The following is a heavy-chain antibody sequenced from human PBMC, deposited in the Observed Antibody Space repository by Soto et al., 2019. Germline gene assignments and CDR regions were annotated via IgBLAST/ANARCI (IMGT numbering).Heavy chain of an antibody. V-gene: IGHV3-30-3*01. Sequence: GGSLRLSCAASGFTFSSYAMHWVRQAPGKGLEWVAVISYDGSNKYYADSVKGRFTISRDTSKNTLYLQMNSLRAEDTAVYYCARDTGGGYSYGYNYYYYYGMDVWGQGTTVTVSS. J-gene: IGHJ6*02. CDR2: ISYDGSNK. CDR3: ARDTGGGYSYGYNYYYYYGMDV. D-gene: IGHD5-18*01. CDR1: GFTFSSYA.